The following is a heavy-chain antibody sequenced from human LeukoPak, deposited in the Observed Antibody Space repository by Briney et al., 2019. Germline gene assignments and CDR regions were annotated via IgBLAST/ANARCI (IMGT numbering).Heavy chain of an antibody. V-gene: IGHV3-66*01. J-gene: IGHJ1*01. D-gene: IGHD6-19*01. CDR2: IYSGGST. CDR1: GFTVSSNY. CDR3: VRDSGWHPPEYFQH. Sequence: GGSLRLSCAASGFTVSSNYMSWVRQAPGKGLEWVSVIYSGGSTYYADSVKGRFTISRDNSKNTLYLQMNSLRAEDTAVYYCVRDSGWHPPEYFQHWGQGTLVTVSS.